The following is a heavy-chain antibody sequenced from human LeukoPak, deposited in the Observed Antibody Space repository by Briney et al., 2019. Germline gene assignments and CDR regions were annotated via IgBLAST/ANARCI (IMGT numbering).Heavy chain of an antibody. V-gene: IGHV3-30*18. CDR2: ISYDGRVM. CDR1: GFTFSSYG. Sequence: QPGGSLRLSCADSGFTFSSYGMQWVRQAPGKGLEWVGVISYDGRVMFYGDSVKGRFIISRDNSKNTLYLQMNTLRAEDTAIYYCVKEITPYVAHAIDPWGQGTLVTVSS. J-gene: IGHJ5*02. D-gene: IGHD1-14*01. CDR3: VKEITPYVAHAIDP.